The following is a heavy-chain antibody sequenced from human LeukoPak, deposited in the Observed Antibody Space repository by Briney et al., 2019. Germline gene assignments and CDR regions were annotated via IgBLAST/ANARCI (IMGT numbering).Heavy chain of an antibody. D-gene: IGHD6-19*01. CDR2: ISGSGGST. Sequence: AGGSLRLSCAASGFTFSSYAMSWVRQAPGKGLEWVSAISGSGGSTYYADSVKGRFTISRDNSKNTLYLQMNSLRAEDTAVYYCAKESRYSSGWYPTYYFDYWGQGTLVTVSS. V-gene: IGHV3-23*01. CDR1: GFTFSSYA. CDR3: AKESRYSSGWYPTYYFDY. J-gene: IGHJ4*02.